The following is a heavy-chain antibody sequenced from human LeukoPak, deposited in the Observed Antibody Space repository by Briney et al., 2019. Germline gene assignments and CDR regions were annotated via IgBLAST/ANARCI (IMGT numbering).Heavy chain of an antibody. CDR3: ARERSFYYYDSSGYNC. V-gene: IGHV1-18*01. J-gene: IGHJ4*02. CDR1: GYTFTSYG. Sequence: ASVKVSCKASGYTFTSYGISWVRQAPGQGLEWMGWISVYNGNKNYAQNLQGRVTMTTDTSTSTAYMELRSLRSDDTAVYYCARERSFYYYDSSGYNCWGQGTLVTVSS. CDR2: ISVYNGNK. D-gene: IGHD3-22*01.